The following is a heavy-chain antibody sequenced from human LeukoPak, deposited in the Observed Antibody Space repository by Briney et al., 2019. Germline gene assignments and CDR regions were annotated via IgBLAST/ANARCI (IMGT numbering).Heavy chain of an antibody. D-gene: IGHD3-22*01. CDR3: ANSPMILDGHY. Sequence: GGSLRLSCAASGFASSLYWMTWVRQAPGKGLEWVANINPDGTKTSYADFVEGRFSISRDNAKNLLYLQMRSLRAGDTAVYYCANSPMILDGHYWGHGTLVTVSS. CDR1: GFASSLYW. CDR2: INPDGTKT. V-gene: IGHV3-7*01. J-gene: IGHJ4*01.